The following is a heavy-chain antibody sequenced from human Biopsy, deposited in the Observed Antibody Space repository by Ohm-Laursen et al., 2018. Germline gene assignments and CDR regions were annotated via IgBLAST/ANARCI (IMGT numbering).Heavy chain of an antibody. J-gene: IGHJ2*01. Sequence: GTLSLTWAVTYGSISGHFWSWIRQAPGKGLEWIGYVYYNGNTNYSPSLKSRATISLDTSKDRFSLKLTSVTAADTAVYYCARRSAANWYFNLWGRGTLVTVSS. CDR2: VYYNGNT. CDR3: ARRSAANWYFNL. D-gene: IGHD6-25*01. CDR1: YGSISGHF. V-gene: IGHV4-59*08.